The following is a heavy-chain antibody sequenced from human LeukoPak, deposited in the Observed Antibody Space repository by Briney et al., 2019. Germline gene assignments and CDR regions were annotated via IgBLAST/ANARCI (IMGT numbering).Heavy chain of an antibody. CDR3: ARLKVDGNNYFDY. CDR2: IYYSGSY. Sequence: SETLSLTCTVSGGSISSGDYYWSRIRPPPGQGLEWIGYIYYSGSYYFSLSLKSRITISVDTSRNQFSLKLSSVTAADTALYYCARLKVDGNNYFDYWGQGTLVTVSS. J-gene: IGHJ4*02. D-gene: IGHD1-14*01. CDR1: GGSISSGDYY. V-gene: IGHV4-30-4*01.